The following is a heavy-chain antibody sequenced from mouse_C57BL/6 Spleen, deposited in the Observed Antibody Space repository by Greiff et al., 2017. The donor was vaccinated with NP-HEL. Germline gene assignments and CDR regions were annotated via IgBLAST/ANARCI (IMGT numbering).Heavy chain of an antibody. J-gene: IGHJ2*01. D-gene: IGHD2-3*01. CDR1: GFTFSSYA. V-gene: IGHV5-4*01. CDR3: ARDGYYSHFDY. CDR2: ISDGGSYT. Sequence: EVKLMESGGGLVKPGGSLKLSCAASGFTFSSYAMSWVRQTPEKRLEWVATISDGGSYTYYPDNVKGRFTISRDNAKNNLYLQMSHLKSEDTAMYYCARDGYYSHFDYWGQGTTLTVSS.